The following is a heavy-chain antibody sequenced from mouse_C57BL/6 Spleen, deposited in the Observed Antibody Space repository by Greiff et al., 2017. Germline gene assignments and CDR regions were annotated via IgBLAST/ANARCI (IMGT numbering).Heavy chain of an antibody. D-gene: IGHD2-3*01. V-gene: IGHV1-50*01. Sequence: QVQLQQPGAELVKPGASVKLSCKASGYTFTSYWMQWVKQRPGQGLEWIGEIDPSDSYTNYNQKFTGKATLTVDTSSSTAYMQLSSLTSEDSAVYYCARVWGLLQGYYAMDYWGQGTSVTVSS. CDR3: ARVWGLLQGYYAMDY. J-gene: IGHJ4*01. CDR1: GYTFTSYW. CDR2: IDPSDSYT.